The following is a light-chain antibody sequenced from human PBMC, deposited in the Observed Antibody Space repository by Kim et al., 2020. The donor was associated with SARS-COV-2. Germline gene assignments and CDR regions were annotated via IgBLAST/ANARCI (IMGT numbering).Light chain of an antibody. V-gene: IGLV3-19*01. CDR2: GKN. J-gene: IGLJ3*02. CDR1: SLRSYY. CDR3: NARDSSGNHLV. Sequence: LGKTVRIKCQGDSLRSYYASWYQQKPGQAPVLVIYGKNNRPSGIPDRFSGSSSGNTASLTITGAQAEDEADYYCNARDSSGNHLVFGGGTQLTVL.